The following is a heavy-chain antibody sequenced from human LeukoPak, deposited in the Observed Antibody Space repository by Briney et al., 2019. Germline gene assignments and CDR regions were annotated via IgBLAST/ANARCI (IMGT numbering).Heavy chain of an antibody. D-gene: IGHD3-22*01. CDR2: IYHSGST. J-gene: IGHJ4*02. CDR1: GYSISSGYY. V-gene: IGHV4-38-2*02. CDR3: ARGKAVITDGYYFDY. Sequence: SETLSLTCTVSGYSISSGYYWGWIRQPPGKGLEWIGSIYHSGSTYYNPSLKSRVTISVDTSKNQFSLKLSSVTAADTAVYYCARGKAVITDGYYFDYWGQGTLVTVSS.